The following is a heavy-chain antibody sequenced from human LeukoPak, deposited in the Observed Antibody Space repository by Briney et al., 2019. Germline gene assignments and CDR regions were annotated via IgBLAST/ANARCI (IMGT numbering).Heavy chain of an antibody. CDR3: ARVPIGAAPPDY. Sequence: ASVKVSCKASGYTFTGYYMHWVRQAPGQGLEWMGWINPNSGGTNYAQKFQGRVTTTRDKSISTAYMELSRLRSDDTAVYYCARVPIGAAPPDYWGQGTLVTVSS. CDR1: GYTFTGYY. CDR2: INPNSGGT. V-gene: IGHV1-2*02. J-gene: IGHJ4*02. D-gene: IGHD6-6*01.